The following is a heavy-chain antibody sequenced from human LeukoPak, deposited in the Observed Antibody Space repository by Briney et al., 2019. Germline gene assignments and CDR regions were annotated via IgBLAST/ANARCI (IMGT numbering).Heavy chain of an antibody. CDR2: IVVGSGNT. Sequence: ASVKVSCKASGFTFTSSAMQWVRQARGQRLEWIGWIVVGSGNTNYAQKFQERVTITRDMSTSTAYMELSSLRSGDTAVYYCAAGTVTTAEYFQHWGQGTLVTVSS. CDR1: GFTFTSSA. V-gene: IGHV1-58*02. D-gene: IGHD4-17*01. CDR3: AAGTVTTAEYFQH. J-gene: IGHJ1*01.